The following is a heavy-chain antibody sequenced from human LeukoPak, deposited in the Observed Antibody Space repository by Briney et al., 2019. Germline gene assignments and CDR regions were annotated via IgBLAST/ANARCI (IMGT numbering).Heavy chain of an antibody. V-gene: IGHV4-30-2*01. CDR3: ARRISGSYHFDS. J-gene: IGHJ4*02. Sequence: SETLSLTCTVSGVSISSDVFYWSWIRQPPGKGLEWTGYIFHSGTTYYNPSLKSRVTISVDTSKNQFSLKLSSVTAADTAVYYCARRISGSYHFDSWGQGTLVAVSS. D-gene: IGHD1-26*01. CDR1: GVSISSDVFY. CDR2: IFHSGTT.